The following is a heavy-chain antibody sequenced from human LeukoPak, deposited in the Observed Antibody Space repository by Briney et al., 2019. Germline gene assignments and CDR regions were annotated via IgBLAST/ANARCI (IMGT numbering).Heavy chain of an antibody. D-gene: IGHD4-17*01. CDR1: GGSFSGYY. Sequence: SETLSLTCAVYGGSFSGYYWSWIRQPPGKGLEWIGEINHSGSTNYNPSLKSRVTISVDTSKNQFSLKLSSVTAADTAVYYCATREAYGDYDYWGQGTLVTVSS. V-gene: IGHV4-34*01. J-gene: IGHJ4*02. CDR2: INHSGST. CDR3: ATREAYGDYDY.